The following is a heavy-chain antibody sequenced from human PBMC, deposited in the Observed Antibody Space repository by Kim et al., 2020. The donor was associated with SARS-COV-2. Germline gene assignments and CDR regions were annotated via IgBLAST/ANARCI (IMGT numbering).Heavy chain of an antibody. D-gene: IGHD6-19*01. CDR2: LSGSGAST. Sequence: GGSLRLSSAASGFTFATYPMIWVRQAPGKGLEWVSGLSGSGASTYYADSVKGRFTISRDNSKNTLFLQMNSLRGEDTAVYYCAKGSGAVAGRMVWGQGTLVTVSS. J-gene: IGHJ4*02. CDR3: AKGSGAVAGRMV. V-gene: IGHV3-23*01. CDR1: GFTFATYP.